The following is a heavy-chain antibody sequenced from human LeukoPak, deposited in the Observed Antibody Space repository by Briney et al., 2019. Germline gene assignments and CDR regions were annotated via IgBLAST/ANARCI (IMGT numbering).Heavy chain of an antibody. CDR3: AKDTNLYGDYVEIAY. Sequence: GRSLRLSCAASVFTFDDYAMHWVRPAPGKGGEWVSGISWNSGSIGYGDSVKGRFTISRDNAKNSLYLQMNSLRAEDTALYYCAKDTNLYGDYVEIAYWGQGTLVTVSS. D-gene: IGHD4-17*01. CDR2: ISWNSGSI. CDR1: VFTFDDYA. J-gene: IGHJ4*02. V-gene: IGHV3-9*01.